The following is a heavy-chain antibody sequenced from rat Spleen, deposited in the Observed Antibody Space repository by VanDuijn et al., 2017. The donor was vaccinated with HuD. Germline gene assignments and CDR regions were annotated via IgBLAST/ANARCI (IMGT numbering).Heavy chain of an antibody. V-gene: IGHV5-31*01. CDR3: TRREAYYGYNDY. D-gene: IGHD1-9*01. CDR2: ITHNDGST. J-gene: IGHJ2*01. Sequence: EVQLVESGGGLVQPGRSLKLSCVASGFTFNNYWMTWIRQAPGKGLEWVATITHNDGSTYYPDSVKGRFTISRDNAKSTLYLQMNSLRSEDTATYYCTRREAYYGYNDYWGQGVMVTVSS. CDR1: GFTFNNYW.